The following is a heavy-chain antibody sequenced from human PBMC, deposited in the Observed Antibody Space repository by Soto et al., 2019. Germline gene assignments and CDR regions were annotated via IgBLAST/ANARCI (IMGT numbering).Heavy chain of an antibody. CDR1: GFTFSSYS. CDR3: ARDPVLRYFDWLSRNWFDP. CDR2: ISSSSSYI. Sequence: PGGSLRLSCAASGFTFSSYSMNWVRQAPGKGLEWVSSISSSSSYIYYADSVKGRFTISRDNAKNSLYLQMNSLRAEDTAVYYCARDPVLRYFDWLSRNWFDPWGQGTLVTVSS. J-gene: IGHJ5*02. V-gene: IGHV3-21*01. D-gene: IGHD3-9*01.